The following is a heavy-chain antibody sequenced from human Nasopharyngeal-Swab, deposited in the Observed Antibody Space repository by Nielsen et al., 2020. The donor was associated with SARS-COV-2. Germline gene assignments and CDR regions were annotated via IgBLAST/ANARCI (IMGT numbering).Heavy chain of an antibody. J-gene: IGHJ3*02. Sequence: GESLKISCATSGFTFSSYSMNWVRQAPGRGLEGVSSISSSSSYLYYADSVKGRFTISRDNAKNSLYLQMNSLRAEDTAVYYCARVHVFPAAFDIWGQGTMVTVSS. D-gene: IGHD3-10*01. CDR1: GFTFSSYS. CDR2: ISSSSSYL. CDR3: ARVHVFPAAFDI. V-gene: IGHV3-21*01.